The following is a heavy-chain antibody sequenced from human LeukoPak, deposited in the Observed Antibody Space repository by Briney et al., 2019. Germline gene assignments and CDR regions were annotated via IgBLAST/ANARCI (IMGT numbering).Heavy chain of an antibody. V-gene: IGHV3-23*01. Sequence: GGSLRLSCAASGFTFSTYAMSWVRQAPGKGLEWVSVVSGSGSSTYYADSVKGRFTISRDNSKSTLFLQMNSLRAEDTAIYYCAKEYYGDYLSLDYWGQGTLVTVSS. J-gene: IGHJ4*02. D-gene: IGHD4-17*01. CDR2: VSGSGSST. CDR3: AKEYYGDYLSLDY. CDR1: GFTFSTYA.